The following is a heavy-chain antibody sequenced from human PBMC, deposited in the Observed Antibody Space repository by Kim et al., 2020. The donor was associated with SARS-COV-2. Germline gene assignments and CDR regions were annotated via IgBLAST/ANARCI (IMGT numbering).Heavy chain of an antibody. D-gene: IGHD3-10*01. Sequence: GGSLRLSCEASGFTFSSLAMSWVRQAPGKGLEWVSAISVSGDSTYYADSVKGRFTISKDNSKNTLYLEMNSLRAEDTAVYYCAKVVGDVDYWGQGTVVTVSS. V-gene: IGHV3-23*01. J-gene: IGHJ4*02. CDR2: ISVSGDST. CDR1: GFTFSSLA. CDR3: AKVVGDVDY.